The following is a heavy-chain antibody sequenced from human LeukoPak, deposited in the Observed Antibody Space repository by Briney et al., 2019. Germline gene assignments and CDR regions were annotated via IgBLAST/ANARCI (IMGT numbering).Heavy chain of an antibody. CDR3: ARDLGHFSRGASYFDY. Sequence: GGSLRLSCATSGFTFSSYGFHWVRQALGKGLEWVAVIWYDGSQKYYLDSVKGRFSISRDSFDNTVYLQMNGLRAEDTAVYYCARDLGHFSRGASYFDYWGQGALVTVSS. D-gene: IGHD4/OR15-4a*01. V-gene: IGHV3-33*01. CDR2: IWYDGSQK. J-gene: IGHJ4*02. CDR1: GFTFSSYG.